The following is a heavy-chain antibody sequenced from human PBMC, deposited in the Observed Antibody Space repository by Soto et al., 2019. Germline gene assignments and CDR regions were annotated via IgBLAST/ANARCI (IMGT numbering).Heavy chain of an antibody. Sequence: PGGSLRLSCAASGFTFSSYAMSWVRQAPGKGLEWVSAISGSGGSTYYADSVKGRFTISRDNSKNTLYLQMNSLRAEDTAVYYCAKAHDILTGYYILHDFDYWGQGTLVTVS. J-gene: IGHJ4*02. CDR2: ISGSGGST. D-gene: IGHD3-9*01. V-gene: IGHV3-23*01. CDR3: AKAHDILTGYYILHDFDY. CDR1: GFTFSSYA.